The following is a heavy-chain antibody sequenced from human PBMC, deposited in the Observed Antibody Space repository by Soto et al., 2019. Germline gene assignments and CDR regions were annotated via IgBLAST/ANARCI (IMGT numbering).Heavy chain of an antibody. Sequence: SVKVSCKASGGTFSSYAISWVRQAPGQGLEWMGGIIPIFGTANYAQKFQGRVTITADESTSTAYMELSSLRSEDTAVYYCARGTLFGVDMRLYFDYWGQGTLVTVSS. D-gene: IGHD3-3*01. CDR2: IIPIFGTA. V-gene: IGHV1-69*13. CDR3: ARGTLFGVDMRLYFDY. J-gene: IGHJ4*02. CDR1: GGTFSSYA.